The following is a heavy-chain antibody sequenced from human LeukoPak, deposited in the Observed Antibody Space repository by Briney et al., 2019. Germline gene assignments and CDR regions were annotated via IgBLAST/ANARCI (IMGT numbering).Heavy chain of an antibody. CDR1: GGTFSSYA. J-gene: IGHJ4*02. CDR2: IIPIFGTA. CDR3: ARVNYYGSGSYWEYYFDY. Sequence: GSSVKVSCKASGGTFSSYAISWVRQAPGQELEWMGGIIPIFGTANYAQKFQGRVTITADESTSTAYMELSSLRSEDTAVYYCARVNYYGSGSYWEYYFDYWGQGTLVTVSS. D-gene: IGHD3-10*01. V-gene: IGHV1-69*01.